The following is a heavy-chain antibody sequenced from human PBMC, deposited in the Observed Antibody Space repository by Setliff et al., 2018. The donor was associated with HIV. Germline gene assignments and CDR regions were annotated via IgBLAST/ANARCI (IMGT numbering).Heavy chain of an antibody. CDR2: IYFTGSS. V-gene: IGHV4-59*01. Sequence: SETLSLTCTVSGGSISTYYWSWIRQPPGNGLEWIGSIYFTGSSDNNPSLKSRVTLPVDTSKHQFSLKLSSVTAADTAVYYCARVQMAYAAFDVWGQGTMVTVSS. D-gene: IGHD4-17*01. J-gene: IGHJ3*01. CDR3: ARVQMAYAAFDV. CDR1: GGSISTYY.